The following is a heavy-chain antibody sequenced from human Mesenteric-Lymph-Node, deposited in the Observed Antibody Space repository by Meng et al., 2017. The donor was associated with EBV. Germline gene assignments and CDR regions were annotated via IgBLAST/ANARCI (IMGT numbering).Heavy chain of an antibody. D-gene: IGHD1-20*01. V-gene: IGHV4-61*01. J-gene: IGHJ4*02. CDR2: FYYTGST. CDR3: ARDSGITVTNSFDY. CDR1: GGSVSSGSYY. Sequence: QMELQASRPGQVKPSETLSLTCSVSGGSVSSGSYYWTWIRQPPGKGLEWICYFYYTGSTSYNPSLKSRVTISVDTSKNQFSLRLSSVTAADTAVYYCARDSGITVTNSFDYWGQGTLVTVSS.